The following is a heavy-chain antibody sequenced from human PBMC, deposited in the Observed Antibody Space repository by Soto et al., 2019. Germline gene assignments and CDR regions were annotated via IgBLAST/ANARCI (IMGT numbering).Heavy chain of an antibody. Sequence: QVQLVESGGGVVQPGRSLRLSCAASGFTFSSYAMHWVRQAPGKGLEWVAVISYDGSNKYYADSVKGRFTISRDNSKNTLYLQMNSLRAEDTAVYYCARDSWGGPFDWVPRRGMDVWGQGTTVTVSS. V-gene: IGHV3-30-3*01. CDR2: ISYDGSNK. D-gene: IGHD3-9*01. J-gene: IGHJ6*02. CDR1: GFTFSSYA. CDR3: ARDSWGGPFDWVPRRGMDV.